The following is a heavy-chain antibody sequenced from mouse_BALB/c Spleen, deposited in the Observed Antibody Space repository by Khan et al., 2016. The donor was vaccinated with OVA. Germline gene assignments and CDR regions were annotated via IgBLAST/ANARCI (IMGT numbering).Heavy chain of an antibody. CDR1: GYTFTSNT. Sequence: QVQLQQSGAELARPGASVRMSCKASGYTFTSNTMHWVKQRPGQGLEWIGYINPRSGYTNYNQNFKDKATLTADKSSRTAYMQLSSLTSEDSAVYYCARRTTGYTMDYWGQGTSVTVSS. J-gene: IGHJ4*01. V-gene: IGHV1-4*01. CDR3: ARRTTGYTMDY. D-gene: IGHD2-14*01. CDR2: INPRSGYT.